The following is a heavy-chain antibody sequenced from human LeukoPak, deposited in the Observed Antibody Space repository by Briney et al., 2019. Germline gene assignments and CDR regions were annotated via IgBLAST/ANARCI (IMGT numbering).Heavy chain of an antibody. Sequence: SGGSLRLSCSASGFTFSSYAMHWVRQAPGKVLEYVSAIGSYGGTTYYADSVKGRFTISRDNSKNTLYLQMSSLRPEDTAVYYCVKVGSGWYGYVDWGQGTLVTVSS. D-gene: IGHD6-19*01. CDR2: IGSYGGTT. CDR1: GFTFSSYA. CDR3: VKVGSGWYGYVD. J-gene: IGHJ4*02. V-gene: IGHV3-64D*06.